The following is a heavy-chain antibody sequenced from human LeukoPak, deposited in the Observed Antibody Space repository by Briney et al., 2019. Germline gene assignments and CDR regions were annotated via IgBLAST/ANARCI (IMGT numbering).Heavy chain of an antibody. Sequence: GGSLRLSCAASGFTFSSYAMSWVRQAPGKGLEWVSYISSSGSTIYYADSVKGRFTISRDNAKNSLYLQMNSLRAEDTAVYYCARPHHYYGSGSYYYWGQGTLVTVSS. D-gene: IGHD3-10*01. CDR1: GFTFSSYA. CDR3: ARPHHYYGSGSYYY. J-gene: IGHJ4*02. V-gene: IGHV3-48*03. CDR2: ISSSGSTI.